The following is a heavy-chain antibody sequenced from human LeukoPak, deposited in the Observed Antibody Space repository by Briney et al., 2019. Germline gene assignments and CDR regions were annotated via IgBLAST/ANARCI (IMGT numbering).Heavy chain of an antibody. CDR1: GGSVSSGSYY. CDR3: ARDPYGGFDY. D-gene: IGHD4-23*01. Sequence: KPSETLSLTCTVSGGSVSSGSYYWSWIRQPPGKGLEWIGYIYYSGSTNYNPSLKSRVTISVDTSKNQFSLKLSSVTAADTAVYYCARDPYGGFDYWGQGTLVTLSS. V-gene: IGHV4-61*01. CDR2: IYYSGST. J-gene: IGHJ4*02.